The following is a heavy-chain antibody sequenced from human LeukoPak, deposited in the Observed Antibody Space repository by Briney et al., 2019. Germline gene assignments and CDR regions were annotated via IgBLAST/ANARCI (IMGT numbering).Heavy chain of an antibody. V-gene: IGHV4-39*01. CDR1: GGSISSSSYY. J-gene: IGHJ4*02. D-gene: IGHD3-9*01. CDR2: ICYSGST. CDR3: ARLPYYDILTGPKIIDY. Sequence: SETLSLTCTVSGGSISSSSYYWGWIRQPPGKGLEWIGSICYSGSTYYNPSLKSRVTISVDTSKNQFSLKLSSVTAADTAVYYCARLPYYDILTGPKIIDYWGQGTLVTVSS.